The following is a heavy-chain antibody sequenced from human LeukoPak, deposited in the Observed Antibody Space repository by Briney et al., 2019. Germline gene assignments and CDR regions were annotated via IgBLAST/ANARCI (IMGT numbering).Heavy chain of an antibody. CDR3: ARESPSRWFGESRLGLTYYYYYYMDV. CDR2: IKQDGSEK. CDR1: GFTFSSYW. Sequence: EAGGSLRLSCAASGFTFSSYWMSWVRQAPGKGLEWVANIKQDGSEKYYVDSVKGRFTISRDNAKNSLYLQMNSLRAEDTAVYYCARESPSRWFGESRLGLTYYYYYYMDVWGKGTTVTVSS. J-gene: IGHJ6*03. D-gene: IGHD3-10*01. V-gene: IGHV3-7*01.